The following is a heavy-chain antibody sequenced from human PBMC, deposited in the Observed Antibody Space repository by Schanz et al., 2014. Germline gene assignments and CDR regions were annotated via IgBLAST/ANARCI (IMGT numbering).Heavy chain of an antibody. V-gene: IGHV3-7*02. Sequence: VHLLESGGGLVEPGGSLRLSCAASGFSFSDYYMSWIRQAPGKGPEWVANIKHDGSVKDYVDSVEGRFTISRDNAKRSLFLQMNSLRVEDTAVYFCVSQTGSPNYWGQGTRVTVTS. J-gene: IGHJ4*02. CDR1: GFSFSDYY. D-gene: IGHD6-13*01. CDR3: VSQTGSPNY. CDR2: IKHDGSVK.